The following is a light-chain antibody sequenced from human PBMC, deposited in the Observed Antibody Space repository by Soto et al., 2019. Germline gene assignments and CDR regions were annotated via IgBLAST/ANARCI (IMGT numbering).Light chain of an antibody. J-gene: IGKJ2*01. CDR1: QSVSSN. CDR2: GAS. Sequence: IVMTQSPATQSVSPGERATLSCRASQSVSSNLAWYQQKPGQAPRLLIYGASTRATGIPARFSGSGSGTEFTLTISSLQSEDFAVYYCQQYKNSPPYTFGQGTKLEIK. CDR3: QQYKNSPPYT. V-gene: IGKV3-15*01.